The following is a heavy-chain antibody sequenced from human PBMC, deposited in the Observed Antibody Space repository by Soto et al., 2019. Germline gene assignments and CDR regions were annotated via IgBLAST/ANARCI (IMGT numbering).Heavy chain of an antibody. CDR2: ISGSGGST. D-gene: IGHD3-22*01. V-gene: IGHV3-23*01. J-gene: IGHJ4*02. CDR1: GFTFSSYA. Sequence: GGSLRLSCAASGFTFSSYAMSWVRQAPGKGLEWVSAISGSGGSTYYADSVKGRFTISRDNSKNTLYLQMNSLRAEDTAVYYCAKGSYDYYDSSGPHYFDYWGQGTLVTVSS. CDR3: AKGSYDYYDSSGPHYFDY.